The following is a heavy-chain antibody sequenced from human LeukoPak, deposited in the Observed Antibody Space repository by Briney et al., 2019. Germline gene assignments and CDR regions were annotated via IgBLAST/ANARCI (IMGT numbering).Heavy chain of an antibody. CDR1: GDSFSGYY. J-gene: IGHJ4*02. D-gene: IGHD3-22*01. CDR3: ASYYHDSSGYYQYYFDS. V-gene: IGHV4-34*01. CDR2: INDSGRT. Sequence: SETLSLTCAVYGDSFSGYYWTWIRQPPGKGLEWIGEINDSGRTSCNPSLKSRVTISVDTSKNQFSLKLRSVAAADTAVYYCASYYHDSSGYYQYYFDSWGQGTLVTVSS.